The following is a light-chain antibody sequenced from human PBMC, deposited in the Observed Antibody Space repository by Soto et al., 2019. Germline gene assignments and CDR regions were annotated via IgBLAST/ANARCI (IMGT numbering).Light chain of an antibody. CDR3: CSYTNRATYV. CDR2: EVS. V-gene: IGLV2-14*01. Sequence: QSVLAQPASVSGSPGKSITISCPGTSSHVGRYNYVSWYQQHPGKAPKLMIHEVSYRPSGVSSRFSGSKSGNTASLTISGLQAEDEAEYHCCSYTNRATYVFGTGTKVTVL. CDR1: SSHVGRYNY. J-gene: IGLJ1*01.